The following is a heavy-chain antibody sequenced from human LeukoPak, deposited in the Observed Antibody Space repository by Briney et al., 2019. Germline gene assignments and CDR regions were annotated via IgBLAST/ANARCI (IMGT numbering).Heavy chain of an antibody. CDR1: GFTFSSYA. Sequence: GGSLRLSCAASGFTFSSYAMSWVRQAPGKGLEWVSAISGSGGSTYYADSVKGRFTISRDNAKNSLYLQMNSLRAEDTAVYYCARAPKRGYSSSWYYYFDYWGQGTLVTVSS. J-gene: IGHJ4*02. CDR2: ISGSGGST. D-gene: IGHD6-13*01. CDR3: ARAPKRGYSSSWYYYFDY. V-gene: IGHV3-23*01.